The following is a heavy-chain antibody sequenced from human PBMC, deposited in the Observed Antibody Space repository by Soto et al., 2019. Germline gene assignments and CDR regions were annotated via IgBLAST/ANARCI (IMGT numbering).Heavy chain of an antibody. Sequence: ASVKVSCKASGYTFSNFGRSWVRQAPGQGLEWMGWISPSNGQTIYAQKFHGRVTMTTDTSTATAHMELRSLISDDTAVYYCARVIMILVVPNLGRYFDYWGQRTRLTVSS. CDR2: ISPSNGQT. D-gene: IGHD2-21*01. V-gene: IGHV1-18*01. CDR3: ARVIMILVVPNLGRYFDY. J-gene: IGHJ4*02. CDR1: GYTFSNFG.